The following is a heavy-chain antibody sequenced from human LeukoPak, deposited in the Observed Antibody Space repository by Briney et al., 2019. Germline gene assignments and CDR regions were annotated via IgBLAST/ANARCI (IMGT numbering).Heavy chain of an antibody. Sequence: GASVKVSCKASGYSFTRYGMSWVRQAPGQVPEWMGWISGSNGNTNYAQKFQGRVTLTTDTSTSTAYMELRSLRSDDTAVYYCARSGRGTYYYFDWWGQGTLVTVSS. CDR3: ARSGRGTYYYFDW. D-gene: IGHD3-10*01. CDR2: ISGSNGNT. CDR1: GYSFTRYG. J-gene: IGHJ4*02. V-gene: IGHV1-18*04.